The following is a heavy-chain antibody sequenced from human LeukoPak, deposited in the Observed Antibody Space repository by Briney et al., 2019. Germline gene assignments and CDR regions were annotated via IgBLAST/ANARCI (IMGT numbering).Heavy chain of an antibody. J-gene: IGHJ5*02. CDR2: IYYSGST. CDR1: GGSISSGGYY. V-gene: IGHV4-30-4*01. CDR3: ARDTVAISTWGFDP. Sequence: SETLSLTCTVSGGSISSGGYYWSWIRQPPGKGLEWIGYIYYSGSTYYNPSLKSRVTISVDTSKNQFSLKLSSVTAADTAVYYCARDTVAISTWGFDPWSQGTLVTVSS. D-gene: IGHD2-15*01.